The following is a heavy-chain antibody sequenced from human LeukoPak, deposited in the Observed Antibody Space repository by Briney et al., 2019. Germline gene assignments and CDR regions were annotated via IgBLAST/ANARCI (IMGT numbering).Heavy chain of an antibody. CDR3: ARVRSGSGSYYMGSFDY. D-gene: IGHD3-10*01. J-gene: IGHJ4*02. Sequence: SVKVSCKASGGTLSSYAISWVRQAPGQGLEWMGGIIPIFGTANYAQKFQGRVTITADKSTSTAYMELSSLRSEDTAVYYCARVRSGSGSYYMGSFDYWGQGTLVTVSS. CDR1: GGTLSSYA. V-gene: IGHV1-69*06. CDR2: IIPIFGTA.